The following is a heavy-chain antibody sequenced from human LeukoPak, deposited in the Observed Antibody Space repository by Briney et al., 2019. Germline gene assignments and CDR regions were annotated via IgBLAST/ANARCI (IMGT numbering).Heavy chain of an antibody. CDR2: ISNSGSYI. CDR1: GFTFSNYN. Sequence: PGGSLRLSCAASGFTFSNYNMTWVRQAPGKGLEWVSSISNSGSYINYAASVKGRFTISRDNAENSLYLQMNSLNDDDTAVYHWVRGGGYGKAWGQGALVTVSS. V-gene: IGHV3-21*01. J-gene: IGHJ4*02. CDR3: VRGGGYGKA. D-gene: IGHD5-12*01.